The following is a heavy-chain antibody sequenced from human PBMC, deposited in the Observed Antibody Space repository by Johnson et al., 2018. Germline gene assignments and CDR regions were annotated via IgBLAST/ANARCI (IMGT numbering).Heavy chain of an antibody. V-gene: IGHV4-59*01. D-gene: IGHD3-22*01. CDR3: ASDRPTRIVVITAGGDAFDI. CDR1: GGSISSYY. Sequence: QVQLQESGPGLVKPSETLSLTCTVSGGSISSYYWSWIRQPPGKGLEWIGYIYYSGSTNYNPSLKSRVTISVDTSKNQFSLKLSSVTAADTAVYYCASDRPTRIVVITAGGDAFDIWGQGTMVTVSS. CDR2: IYYSGST. J-gene: IGHJ3*02.